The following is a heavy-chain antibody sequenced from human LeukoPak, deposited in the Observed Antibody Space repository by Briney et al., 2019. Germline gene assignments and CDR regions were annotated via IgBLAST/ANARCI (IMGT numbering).Heavy chain of an antibody. CDR3: FGTPKDILTGYYRIGAFDI. V-gene: IGHV3-11*04. CDR1: GFTFSDYY. J-gene: IGHJ3*02. D-gene: IGHD3-9*01. Sequence: GGSLRLSCAASGFTFSDYYMSWIRQAPGKGLEWVSYISSSGSTIYYADSVKGRITISRDNAKNSLYLQMNSLRAEDTAVYYCFGTPKDILTGYYRIGAFDIWGQGTTVTVSS. CDR2: ISSSGSTI.